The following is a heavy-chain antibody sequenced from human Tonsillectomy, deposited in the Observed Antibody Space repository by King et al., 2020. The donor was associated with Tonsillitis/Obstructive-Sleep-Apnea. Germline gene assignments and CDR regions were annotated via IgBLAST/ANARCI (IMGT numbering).Heavy chain of an antibody. Sequence: VQLVQSGGGLVKPGGSLRLSCVVSELPFSSYSMNWVRQAPGKGLEWVSSVSSSSSYIYYADSVQGRFTISRDNAKNSLYLQMNSLRAEDPAVYYCVSHFRAGTPFGYWGQGTLVTVSS. J-gene: IGHJ4*02. V-gene: IGHV3-21*01. CDR3: VSHFRAGTPFGY. CDR1: ELPFSSYS. D-gene: IGHD6-19*01. CDR2: VSSSSSYI.